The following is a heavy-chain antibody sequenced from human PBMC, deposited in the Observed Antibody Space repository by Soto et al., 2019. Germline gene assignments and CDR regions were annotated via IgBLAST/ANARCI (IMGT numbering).Heavy chain of an antibody. CDR3: ARGYDFWSGYDQYPPYYFDY. CDR1: GGSISSYY. Sequence: SETLSLTCTVSGGSISSYYWSWIRQPPEKRLERIGYIYYSGSTNYNPSLKSRVTISVDTSKNQFSLKLSSVTAADTAVYYCARGYDFWSGYDQYPPYYFDYWGQGTLVTVSS. V-gene: IGHV4-59*01. CDR2: IYYSGST. J-gene: IGHJ4*02. D-gene: IGHD3-3*01.